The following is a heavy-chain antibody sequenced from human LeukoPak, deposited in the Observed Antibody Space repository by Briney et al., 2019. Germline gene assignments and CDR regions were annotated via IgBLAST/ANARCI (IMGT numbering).Heavy chain of an antibody. CDR1: GGSITSDNW. J-gene: IGHJ2*01. D-gene: IGHD6-6*01. Sequence: NPSGTLSLTCAVSGGSITSDNWWTWVRQPPGKGLEWIGEINHSGSTKYNPSLKSRVAMSVDKSKNQFSLKLSSVTAADTAVYYCARVRAGAARRPWYFALWGRGTLVTVSS. V-gene: IGHV4-4*02. CDR3: ARVRAGAARRPWYFAL. CDR2: INHSGST.